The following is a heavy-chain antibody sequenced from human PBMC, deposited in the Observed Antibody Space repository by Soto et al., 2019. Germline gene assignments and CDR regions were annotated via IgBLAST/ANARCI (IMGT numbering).Heavy chain of an antibody. CDR2: IYYSGST. V-gene: IGHV4-31*03. D-gene: IGHD3-3*01. J-gene: IGHJ5*02. Sequence: SETLSLTCTVSGGSXSSGGYYWSWIRQHPGKGLEWIGYIYYSGSTYYNPSLKSRVTISVDTSKNQFSLKLSSVTAADTAVYYCARPKYYDFWSGYNWFEPWGQGTLVTVSS. CDR1: GGSXSSGGYY. CDR3: ARPKYYDFWSGYNWFEP.